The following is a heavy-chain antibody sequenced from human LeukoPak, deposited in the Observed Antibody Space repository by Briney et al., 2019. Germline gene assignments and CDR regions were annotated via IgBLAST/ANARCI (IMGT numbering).Heavy chain of an antibody. V-gene: IGHV4-34*01. CDR2: INHSGST. Sequence: SETLSLTCAVYGGSFSGYYWSWIRQPPGKGLEWIGEINHSGSTNYNPSLKSRVTISVDTSKNQLSLKLTSVTAADTAVYYCARGGWGSDDAFDIWGQGTMVTVSS. CDR1: GGSFSGYY. J-gene: IGHJ3*02. D-gene: IGHD7-27*01. CDR3: ARGGWGSDDAFDI.